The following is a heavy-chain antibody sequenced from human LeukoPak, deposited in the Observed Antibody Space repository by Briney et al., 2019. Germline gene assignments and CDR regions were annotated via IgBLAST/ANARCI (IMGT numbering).Heavy chain of an antibody. CDR1: GGSISTSNYY. D-gene: IGHD6-13*01. V-gene: IGHV4-39*07. CDR3: ARGSPRSSWYGSYYFDY. Sequence: SETLSLTCTVSGGSISTSNYYWGWIRQPPEKGLEWIASIYYSGSTNYNPSLKSRVTISVDTSKNQFSLKLSSVTAADTAVYYCARGSPRSSWYGSYYFDYWGQGTLVTVSS. J-gene: IGHJ4*02. CDR2: IYYSGST.